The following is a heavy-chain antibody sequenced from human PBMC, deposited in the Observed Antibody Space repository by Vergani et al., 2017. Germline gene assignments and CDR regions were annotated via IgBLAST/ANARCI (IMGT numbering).Heavy chain of an antibody. V-gene: IGHV5-51*03. D-gene: IGHD2-2*01. CDR3: ARTRSSTSWGGWYYFDY. CDR2: IYPGDSDT. Sequence: EVQLVPSGAEVKKPGESLKISCKGSGYSFTSYWIGWVRQMPGKGLEWMGIIYPGDSDTRYSPSFQGQVTISADKSISTAYLQWSSLKASDTAMCYCARTRSSTSWGGWYYFDYWGQGTLVTVSS. CDR1: GYSFTSYW. J-gene: IGHJ4*02.